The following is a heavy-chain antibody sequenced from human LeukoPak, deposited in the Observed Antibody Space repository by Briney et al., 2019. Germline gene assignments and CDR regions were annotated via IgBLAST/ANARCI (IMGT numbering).Heavy chain of an antibody. J-gene: IGHJ4*02. Sequence: ASVKVSCKASGYTFTSYYMHWVRQAPGQGLEWMGIINPSGGSTSYAQKFQGRVTMTRDTSTSTVYMELSSLRSEDTAVYYCAREEGEYYYGSGSRFDYWGQGTLVAVSS. D-gene: IGHD3-10*01. CDR3: AREEGEYYYGSGSRFDY. CDR1: GYTFTSYY. CDR2: INPSGGST. V-gene: IGHV1-46*01.